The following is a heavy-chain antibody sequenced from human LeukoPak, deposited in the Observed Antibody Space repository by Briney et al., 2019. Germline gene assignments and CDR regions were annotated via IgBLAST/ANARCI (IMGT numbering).Heavy chain of an antibody. V-gene: IGHV4-61*02. CDR3: AGFWSGYYGFDY. J-gene: IGHJ4*02. Sequence: SETLSLTCTVSGGSISSGSYYWSWIRQPAGKGLEWIGRIYTSGSTSYNPSLKSRVTISVDTSKNQFSLKLSSVTAADTAVYYCAGFWSGYYGFDYWGQGTLVTVSS. D-gene: IGHD3-3*01. CDR1: GGSISSGSYY. CDR2: IYTSGST.